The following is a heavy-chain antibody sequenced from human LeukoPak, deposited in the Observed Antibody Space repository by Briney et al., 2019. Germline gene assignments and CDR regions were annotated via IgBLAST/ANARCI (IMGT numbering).Heavy chain of an antibody. CDR1: GFRFCDYY. V-gene: IGHV3-11*01. J-gene: IGHJ2*01. D-gene: IGHD5-18*01. CDR2: ISSRGSTT. CDR3: ASGIQPRLSWFFDL. Sequence: GGSLRLSCAASGFRFCDYYMSWIRQAPGKGLEWFSYISSRGSTTYYADSVKGRFTISRDNAKNSLSLQMNSLRADDTAVYYCASGIQPRLSWFFDLWGRGTLVTVSS.